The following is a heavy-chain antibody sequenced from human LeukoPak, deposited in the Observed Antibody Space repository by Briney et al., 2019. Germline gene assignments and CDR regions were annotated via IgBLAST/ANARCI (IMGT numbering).Heavy chain of an antibody. D-gene: IGHD4-11*01. V-gene: IGHV3-20*04. Sequence: PGGSLRLSCAASGFTVSSNYMSWVRQAPGKGLEWVSGINWNGGRTDYADSVKGRFTISRDNAKNSLYLQMNGLRAEDTALYYCARYDYSNYVGYYDHWGQGTLVTVSS. CDR1: GFTVSSNY. CDR2: INWNGGRT. J-gene: IGHJ4*02. CDR3: ARYDYSNYVGYYDH.